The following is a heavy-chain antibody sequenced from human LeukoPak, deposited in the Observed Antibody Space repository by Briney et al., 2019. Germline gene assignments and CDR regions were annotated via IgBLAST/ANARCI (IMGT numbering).Heavy chain of an antibody. CDR2: INHSGST. V-gene: IGHV4-34*01. D-gene: IGHD2-2*01. Sequence: SETLSLTCAVYGGSFSGYYWSWICQPPGKRLEWIGEINHSGSTNYNPSLKSRVTISVDTSKNQFSLKLSSVTAADTAVYYCASLVPAAMKDYYYYYMDVWGKGTTVTVSS. J-gene: IGHJ6*03. CDR3: ASLVPAAMKDYYYYYMDV. CDR1: GGSFSGYY.